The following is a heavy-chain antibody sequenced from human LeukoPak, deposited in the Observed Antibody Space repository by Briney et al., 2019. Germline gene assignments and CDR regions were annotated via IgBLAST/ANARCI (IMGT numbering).Heavy chain of an antibody. V-gene: IGHV3-30*18. D-gene: IGHD1-1*01. J-gene: IGHJ6*02. CDR1: GSIFSSYD. Sequence: GGSLRLSCAASGSIFSSYDMHWARQAPGKGLEWVALISSDGTNKYYADSVKGRFTISRDNSKNTLYLQMNSLRDEDTAVYYCVKVLVTYTVDVWGQGTTVTVSS. CDR2: ISSDGTNK. CDR3: VKVLVTYTVDV.